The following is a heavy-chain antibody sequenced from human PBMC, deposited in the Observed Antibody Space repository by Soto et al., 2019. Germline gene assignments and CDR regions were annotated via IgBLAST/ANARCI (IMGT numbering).Heavy chain of an antibody. CDR2: ISAYNGNT. CDR1: GYTFTSYG. Sequence: ASVKVSCKASGYTFTSYGISWGRQAPGQGLEWMGWISAYNGNTNYAQKLQGRVTMTTDTSTSTAYMELRSLRSDDTAVYYCARDPHSVAGTAFDIWGQGTMVTVSS. J-gene: IGHJ3*02. CDR3: ARDPHSVAGTAFDI. V-gene: IGHV1-18*01. D-gene: IGHD6-19*01.